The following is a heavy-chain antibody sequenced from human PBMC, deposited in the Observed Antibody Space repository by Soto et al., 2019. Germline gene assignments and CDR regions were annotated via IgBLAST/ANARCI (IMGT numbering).Heavy chain of an antibody. D-gene: IGHD3-10*01. CDR3: SRVDPGETSPFDH. CDR1: GYIFTSYY. CDR2: INPFDGSR. V-gene: IGHV1-46*03. Sequence: GASVKVSCKASGYIFTSYYIHWVRQAPGQGLEWMGWINPFDGSRMFAQSFQGRVTMTRDTSTSTVYMEVSSLRSEGTAVYYCSRVDPGETSPFDHWGQGTLVTVPQ. J-gene: IGHJ4*02.